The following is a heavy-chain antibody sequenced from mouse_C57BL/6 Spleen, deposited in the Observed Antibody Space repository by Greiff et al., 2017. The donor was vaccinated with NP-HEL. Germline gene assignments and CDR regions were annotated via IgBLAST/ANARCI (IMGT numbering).Heavy chain of an antibody. D-gene: IGHD2-2*01. CDR2: ISSGSSTI. Sequence: EVQVVESGGGLVKPGGSLKLSCAASGFTFSDYGMHWVRQAPEKGLEWVAYISSGSSTIYYADTVKGRFTISRDNAKNTLFLQMTSLRSEDTAMYYCAISYGYDRNFDYWGQGTTLTVSS. J-gene: IGHJ2*01. CDR3: AISYGYDRNFDY. CDR1: GFTFSDYG. V-gene: IGHV5-17*01.